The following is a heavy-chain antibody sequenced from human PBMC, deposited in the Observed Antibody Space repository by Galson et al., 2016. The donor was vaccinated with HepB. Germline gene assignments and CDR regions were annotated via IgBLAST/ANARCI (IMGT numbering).Heavy chain of an antibody. CDR1: GFSFSAYG. J-gene: IGHJ4*02. Sequence: SLRLSCAASGFSFSAYGMHWVRQAPGKGLEWVAVISYDGHTKYYGDSVKGRFTVSRDNSKNTLFLEMNSLRGDDTAVYYCAKGRRGIVAHDSWGQGTLVTVSS. CDR3: AKGRRGIVAHDS. D-gene: IGHD5-12*01. V-gene: IGHV3-30*18. CDR2: ISYDGHTK.